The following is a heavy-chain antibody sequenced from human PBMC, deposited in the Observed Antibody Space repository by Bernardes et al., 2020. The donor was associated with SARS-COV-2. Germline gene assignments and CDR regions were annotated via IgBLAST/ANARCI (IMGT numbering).Heavy chain of an antibody. V-gene: IGHV4-31*03. J-gene: IGHJ3*02. CDR3: ARFHFDDTRVNAFDI. D-gene: IGHD3-22*01. Sequence: SETLSLTCSVSGDSMTSGDYYWTWIRHHPGKNLEWIGYMHYSGIAYYNPSLKSRVSISVDTSNNQFSLSLNSMTAADTALYYCARFHFDDTRVNAFDIWGQGTMVTVSS. CDR1: GDSMTSGDYY. CDR2: MHYSGIA.